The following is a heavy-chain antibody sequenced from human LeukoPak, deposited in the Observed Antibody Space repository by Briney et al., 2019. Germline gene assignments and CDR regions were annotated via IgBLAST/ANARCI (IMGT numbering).Heavy chain of an antibody. CDR3: ARDLGSSATSTNWFDP. Sequence: GASVKVSCKASGYTFTNYGISWVRQAPGQGLEWMGWISAYNGNTNYAQKLQGRVTMTTDTSTSTAYMELRSLRSDDTAVYYCARDLGSSATSTNWFDPWGQRTLVTVSS. J-gene: IGHJ5*02. V-gene: IGHV1-18*01. CDR1: GYTFTNYG. CDR2: ISAYNGNT. D-gene: IGHD6-6*01.